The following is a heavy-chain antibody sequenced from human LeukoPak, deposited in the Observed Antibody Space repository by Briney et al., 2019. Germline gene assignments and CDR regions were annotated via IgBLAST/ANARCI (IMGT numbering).Heavy chain of an antibody. CDR1: GFTFDDYA. Sequence: GGALTLPCTASGFTFDDYAVSLVRQAPGKGLEWVGFIRSKAYGGTTEYAASVKGRFTISRDDSKSIAYLQMNSLKAEDTAVYYCTREGLYYYDGSGYYAPSYWGQGTLVTVSS. CDR2: IRSKAYGGTT. CDR3: TREGLYYYDGSGYYAPSY. V-gene: IGHV3-49*04. J-gene: IGHJ4*02. D-gene: IGHD3-22*01.